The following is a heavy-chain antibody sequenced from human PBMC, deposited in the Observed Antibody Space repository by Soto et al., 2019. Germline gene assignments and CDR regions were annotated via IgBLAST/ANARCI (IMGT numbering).Heavy chain of an antibody. V-gene: IGHV3-30-3*01. D-gene: IGHD3-16*01. Sequence: HVQLVESGGGVVQPGRSLRLSCAASGFIFSNYAMHWVRQAPGKGLEWVAIISHDENRKYYGDSVKGRFTISRDNSKDSLYLQTNSLRADDTAVYYCARDAYGMDVWGQGTTVTVSS. J-gene: IGHJ6*02. CDR2: ISHDENRK. CDR3: ARDAYGMDV. CDR1: GFIFSNYA.